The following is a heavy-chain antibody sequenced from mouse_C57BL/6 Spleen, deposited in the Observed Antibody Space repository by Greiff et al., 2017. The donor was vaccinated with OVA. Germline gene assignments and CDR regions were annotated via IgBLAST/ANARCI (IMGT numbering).Heavy chain of an antibody. V-gene: IGHV1-26*01. D-gene: IGHD2-4*01. J-gene: IGHJ3*01. CDR1: GYTFTDYY. Sequence: VQLQQSGPELVKPGASVKISCKASGYTFTDYYMNWVKQSHGKSLEWIGDINPNNGGTSYNQKFKGKATLTVDKSSSTAYMELRSLTSEDSAVYYCARGDYDASWFAYWGQGTLVTVSA. CDR3: ARGDYDASWFAY. CDR2: INPNNGGT.